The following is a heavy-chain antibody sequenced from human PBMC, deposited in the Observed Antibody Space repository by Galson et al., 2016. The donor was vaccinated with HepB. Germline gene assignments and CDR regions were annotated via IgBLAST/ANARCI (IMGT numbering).Heavy chain of an antibody. J-gene: IGHJ5*01. D-gene: IGHD2-8*01. Sequence: LRLSCAASGFTFSTYNTNWVRQAPGKGLEWVSSISYNIYYADSVRGRFTISRDNAKNSLFLQMNSLRVEDTAVYYCARDNCINAICYTGWFDSWGQGTLVTVSA. CDR1: GFTFSTYN. CDR3: ARDNCINAICYTGWFDS. CDR2: ISYNI. V-gene: IGHV3-21*01.